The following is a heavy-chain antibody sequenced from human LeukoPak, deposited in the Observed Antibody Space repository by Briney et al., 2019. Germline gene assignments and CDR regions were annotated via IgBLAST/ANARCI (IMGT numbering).Heavy chain of an antibody. CDR2: IYYGGST. Sequence: PSETLSLTCTVSGGSISSYYWSWIRQPPGKGLEWIGYIYYGGSTNYNPSLKSRVTISVDTSKNQFSLKLSSVTAADTAVYYCAFLGSSAWFDPWGQGTLVTVSS. J-gene: IGHJ5*02. CDR3: AFLGSSAWFDP. V-gene: IGHV4-59*01. D-gene: IGHD6-19*01. CDR1: GGSISSYY.